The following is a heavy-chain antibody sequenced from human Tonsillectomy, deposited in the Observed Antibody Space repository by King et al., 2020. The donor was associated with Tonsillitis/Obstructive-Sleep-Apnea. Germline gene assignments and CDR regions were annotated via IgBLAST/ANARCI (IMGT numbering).Heavy chain of an antibody. J-gene: IGHJ4*02. V-gene: IGHV3-33*01. D-gene: IGHD2-2*01. CDR3: AGELQREYCTSGSCYV. CDR2: IWSDGSDK. Sequence: VQLVESGGGVVQPGRSLRLSCAASGFPFSSYAMHWVRQAPGKGLEWVAVIWSDGSDKYYADSVKGRFAISRDNSKNTLYLQMNSLRVEDTAVYYCAGELQREYCTSGSCYVWGQGTLVTVSS. CDR1: GFPFSSYA.